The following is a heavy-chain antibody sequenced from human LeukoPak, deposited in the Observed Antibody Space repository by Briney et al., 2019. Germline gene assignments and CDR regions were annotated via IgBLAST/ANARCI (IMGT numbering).Heavy chain of an antibody. Sequence: SVKVSCKASGGTFSSYAISWVRQAPGQGLEWMRRIIPILGIANYAQKFQGRVTITADKSTSTAYMELSSLRSEDTAVYYCARGAVVAAMGYFDYWGQGTLVTVSS. CDR3: ARGAVVAAMGYFDY. J-gene: IGHJ4*02. V-gene: IGHV1-69*04. CDR2: IIPILGIA. D-gene: IGHD2-15*01. CDR1: GGTFSSYA.